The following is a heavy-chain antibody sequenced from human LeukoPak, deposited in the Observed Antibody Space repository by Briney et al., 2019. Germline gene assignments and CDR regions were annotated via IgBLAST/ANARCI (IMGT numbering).Heavy chain of an antibody. V-gene: IGHV1-69*13. CDR2: IIPIFGTA. D-gene: IGHD6-19*01. CDR3: ARDLGYSSGWYQEYY. Sequence: ASVKVSCKASGGTFSSNAISWVRQAPGQGLEWMGGIIPIFGTANYAQKFQGRVTITADESTSTAYMELSSLRSEDTAVYYCARDLGYSSGWYQEYYWGQGTLVTVSS. CDR1: GGTFSSNA. J-gene: IGHJ4*02.